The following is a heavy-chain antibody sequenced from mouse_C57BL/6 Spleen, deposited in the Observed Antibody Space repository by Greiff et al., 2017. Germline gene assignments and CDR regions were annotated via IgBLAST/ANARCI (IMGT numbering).Heavy chain of an antibody. Sequence: QVQLKESDAELVKPGASVKISCTASGYTFTDYTIHWMKQRPEQGLEWIGNIYPRGGSTKYNEKFKGKATLTADKSSSTAYMQLNSLTSEDSAVDFCERSYYGNPYYAMDYWGQGTSVTVSS. J-gene: IGHJ4*01. D-gene: IGHD2-1*01. CDR3: ERSYYGNPYYAMDY. CDR1: GYTFTDYT. V-gene: IGHV1-78*01. CDR2: IYPRGGST.